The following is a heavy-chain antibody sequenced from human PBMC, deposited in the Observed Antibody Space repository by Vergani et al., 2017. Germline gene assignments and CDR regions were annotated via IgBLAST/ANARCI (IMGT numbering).Heavy chain of an antibody. J-gene: IGHJ4*02. CDR2: ISYDGSNK. CDR3: ARVKRRLAPIDY. D-gene: IGHD6-19*01. Sequence: QVQLVESGGGVVQPGRSLRLSCAASGFTFSSYAMHWVRQAPGKGLEWVAVISYDGSNKYYADSVKGRFTISRDNSKNTLYLQMNSLRAEHTAVYYCARVKRRLAPIDYWGQGTLVTVSS. CDR1: GFTFSSYA. V-gene: IGHV3-30*01.